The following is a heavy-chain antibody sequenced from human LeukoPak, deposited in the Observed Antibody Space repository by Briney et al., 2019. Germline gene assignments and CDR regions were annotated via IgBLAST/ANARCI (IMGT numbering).Heavy chain of an antibody. V-gene: IGHV3-53*01. CDR3: AREGVYGSGGD. J-gene: IGHJ4*02. CDR1: GFTVSTSY. Sequence: GGSLRLSCTASGFTVSTSYMSWVRQAPGKGLEWVSVIYSGGATYSADSVKGRFTISRDNSKNTLYLQMNSLRAEDTAIYYCAREGVYGSGGDWGQGTLVTVSS. CDR2: IYSGGAT. D-gene: IGHD3-10*01.